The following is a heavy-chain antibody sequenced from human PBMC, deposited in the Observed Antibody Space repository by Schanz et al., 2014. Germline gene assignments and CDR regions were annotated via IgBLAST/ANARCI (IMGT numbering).Heavy chain of an antibody. Sequence: PGGSLRLSCAASGFTFSDYYMSWIRQAPGKGLEWVSYVSSSSSYTHYADSVKGRFTISRDNSKNTLYLQMNSLRPEDTAVYYCARGGFGEVSYFDYWGQGTLVIVSS. V-gene: IGHV3-11*06. D-gene: IGHD3-10*01. CDR2: VSSSSSYT. CDR3: ARGGFGEVSYFDY. J-gene: IGHJ4*02. CDR1: GFTFSDYY.